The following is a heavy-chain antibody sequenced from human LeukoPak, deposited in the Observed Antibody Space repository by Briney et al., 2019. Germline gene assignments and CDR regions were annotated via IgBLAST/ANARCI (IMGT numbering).Heavy chain of an antibody. V-gene: IGHV3-11*01. D-gene: IGHD2-15*01. J-gene: IGHJ4*02. CDR3: ARAEGYCSGGSCYSDPYYFDY. CDR2: ISSSGSTI. CDR1: GFTFSDYY. Sequence: GGSLRLSCAASGFTFSDYYMSWLRRAPGKGLEWVSYISSSGSTIYYADSVKGRFTISRDNAKNSLYLQMNSLRAEDTAVYYCARAEGYCSGGSCYSDPYYFDYWGQGTLVTVSS.